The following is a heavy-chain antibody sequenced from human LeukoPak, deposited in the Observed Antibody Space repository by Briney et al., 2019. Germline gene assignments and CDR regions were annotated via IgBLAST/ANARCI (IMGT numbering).Heavy chain of an antibody. CDR1: GFTFSDYY. D-gene: IGHD2-2*01. Sequence: GGSLRLSCAASGFTFSDYYMSWIRQAPGKGLEWVSYISSSGSTIYYADSVKGRFTISRDNAKNTLYLQMNSLRAEDTAVYYCAKGINSRTTYFDFWGQGTLVTVSS. J-gene: IGHJ4*02. CDR2: ISSSGSTI. CDR3: AKGINSRTTYFDF. V-gene: IGHV3-11*01.